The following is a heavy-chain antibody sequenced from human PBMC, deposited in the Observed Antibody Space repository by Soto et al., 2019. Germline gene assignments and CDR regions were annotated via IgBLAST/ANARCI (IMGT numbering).Heavy chain of an antibody. CDR2: IWSDGSDK. J-gene: IGHJ4*02. Sequence: QVQLVESGGGVVQPGGSLRLSCAASGFTFSDSGMHWVRQAPGKGLEWVAVIWSDGSDKSYADSVEGRFTISRDNSKKTRYLKMTGREAGGRVLFYGGGRNRRPGSSGWGGGFDYWGQGTLVTVSS. CDR3: GGRNRRPGSSGWGGGFDY. CDR1: GFTFSDSG. V-gene: IGHV3-33*01. D-gene: IGHD3-16*01.